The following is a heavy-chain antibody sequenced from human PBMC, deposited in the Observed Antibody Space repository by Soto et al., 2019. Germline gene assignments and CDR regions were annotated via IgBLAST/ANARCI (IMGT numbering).Heavy chain of an antibody. CDR2: FKPTGGGST. V-gene: IGHV1-46*01. CDR1: GYTFSGYY. Sequence: QVQLVQSGAEVKKPGASVKLSCKPSGYTFSGYYVHWVRQAPGQGLEWLGVFKPTGGGSTSYAQRFQGRGTVTRDTSTSTVYMEFGSRRFGDTAVFFCGSDYGSGGEMNVWGQGTRVTVSS. D-gene: IGHD3-10*01. J-gene: IGHJ6*02. CDR3: GSDYGSGGEMNV.